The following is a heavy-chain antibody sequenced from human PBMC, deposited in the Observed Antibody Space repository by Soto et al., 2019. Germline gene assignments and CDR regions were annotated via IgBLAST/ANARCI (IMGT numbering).Heavy chain of an antibody. D-gene: IGHD3-10*01. CDR1: GGSISSYY. J-gene: IGHJ6*02. CDR3: VRGYYYGSGSYYLDYYYYGMDV. V-gene: IGHV4-4*07. CDR2: IYTSGST. Sequence: SETLSLTCTVSGGSISSYYWSWIRQPAGKGLEWIGRIYTSGSTNYNPSLKSRVTMSVDTSKNQFSLKLSSVTAADTAVYYCVRGYYYGSGSYYLDYYYYGMDVWGQGTTVTVSS.